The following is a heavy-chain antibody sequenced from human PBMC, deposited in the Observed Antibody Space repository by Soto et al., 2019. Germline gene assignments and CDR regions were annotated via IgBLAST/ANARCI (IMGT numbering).Heavy chain of an antibody. Sequence: PGGSLRLSCAASGFTFSDHYMAWIREAPGKGLEIVAHMSGSGASEDYGDSVKGRFSIFRENSKNLVFLQMFFLRAEYTAVYYCAKDQGATGTTGEYYYGMDVWGQGTTVTVSS. CDR3: AKDQGATGTTGEYYYGMDV. CDR1: GFTFSDHY. V-gene: IGHV3-11*04. CDR2: MSGSGASE. J-gene: IGHJ6*02. D-gene: IGHD1-1*01.